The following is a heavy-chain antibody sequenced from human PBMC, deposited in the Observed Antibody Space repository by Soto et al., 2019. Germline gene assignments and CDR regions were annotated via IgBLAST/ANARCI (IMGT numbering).Heavy chain of an antibody. Sequence: PGGSLSLSCAASGFTVSSNYRSWFRQAPGKGLEWVPVIYSGGSTYYADSVKGRFTISRDNSKNTLYLQMNSLRAEDTAVYYCARGNSSSDYYGMDVWGQGTMVTVSS. CDR3: ARGNSSSDYYGMDV. V-gene: IGHV3-53*01. CDR1: GFTVSSNY. J-gene: IGHJ6*02. CDR2: IYSGGST. D-gene: IGHD6-6*01.